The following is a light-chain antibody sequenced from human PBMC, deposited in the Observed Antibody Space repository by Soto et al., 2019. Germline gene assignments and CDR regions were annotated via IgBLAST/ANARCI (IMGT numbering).Light chain of an antibody. V-gene: IGKV3D-15*01. Sequence: EIVLTQSPATLSLSPGERATLSCRASQSISSFLAWYQQKPGQAPRLLIYGASNRATGIPARFSASGSGTEFTLTISSLQSEDSAVYYCHQYSNWPPWTFGPGTKVDIK. J-gene: IGKJ1*01. CDR1: QSISSF. CDR3: HQYSNWPPWT. CDR2: GAS.